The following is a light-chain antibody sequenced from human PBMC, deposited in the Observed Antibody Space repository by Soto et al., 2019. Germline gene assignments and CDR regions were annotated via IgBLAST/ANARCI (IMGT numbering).Light chain of an antibody. J-gene: IGKJ4*01. Sequence: EIVMTQSPATLSVSPLARVTLSCRASQSVSSDLAWYQQKPGQSPRLLIYDASNRATGIPARFSGSGSGTDFTLTISRLEPEDFAVYYCQHCQPYGDSPPLTFGGGTKVDIK. CDR1: QSVSSD. CDR3: QHCQPYGDSPPLT. CDR2: DAS. V-gene: IGKV3D-15*01.